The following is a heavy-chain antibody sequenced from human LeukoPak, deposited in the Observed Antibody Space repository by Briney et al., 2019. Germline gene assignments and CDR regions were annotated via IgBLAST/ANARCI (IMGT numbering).Heavy chain of an antibody. CDR2: ISYDGSNK. CDR1: GFTFSNIA. Sequence: GGSLRLSCAASGFTFSNIAMHWVRQAPGKGLEWVAVISYDGSNKYYADSVKGRFTISRDNSKNTLYLQMNSLRAEDTAVYYCAKPPSFNDYGDYGDYWGQGTLVTVSS. V-gene: IGHV3-30*18. J-gene: IGHJ4*02. D-gene: IGHD4-17*01. CDR3: AKPPSFNDYGDYGDY.